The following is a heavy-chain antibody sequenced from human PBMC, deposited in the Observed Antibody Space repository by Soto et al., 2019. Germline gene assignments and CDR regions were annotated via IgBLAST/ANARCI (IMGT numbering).Heavy chain of an antibody. CDR1: GGSFWGCY. D-gene: IGHD6-13*01. Sequence: SETLSLTCAVCGGSFWGCYWCLSRQPPGKGQDWIGEINHSGSTTYNPSPKSQVTISGYTCKNQFSLSLSSVTAADTAVYYCASPDRIAAPRRGGARGMAVWGHGTTVTVSS. CDR3: ASPDRIAAPRRGGARGMAV. CDR2: INHSGST. V-gene: IGHV4-34*01. J-gene: IGHJ6*02.